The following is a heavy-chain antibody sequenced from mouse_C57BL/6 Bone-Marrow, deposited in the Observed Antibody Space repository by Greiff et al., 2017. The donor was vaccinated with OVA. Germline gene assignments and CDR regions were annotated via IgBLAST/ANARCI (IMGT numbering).Heavy chain of an antibody. CDR1: GFSLTSYG. Sequence: QVQLQQSGPGLVQPSQSLSITCTVSGFSLTSYGVHWVRQSPGKGLEWLGVIWRGGSTDYNAAFMSRLSITKDNSKSQVFFKMNSLQADDTAIYYCAKNRNYGSSTYYAMDYWGQGTSVTVSS. D-gene: IGHD1-1*01. CDR2: IWRGGST. J-gene: IGHJ4*01. CDR3: AKNRNYGSSTYYAMDY. V-gene: IGHV2-5*01.